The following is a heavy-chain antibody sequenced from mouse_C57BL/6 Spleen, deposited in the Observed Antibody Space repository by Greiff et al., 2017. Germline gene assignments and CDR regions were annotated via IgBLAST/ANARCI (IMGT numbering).Heavy chain of an antibody. CDR3: ARGGDYYGSREACDY. CDR2: IRNKANGYNT. Sequence: VHLVESGGGLVQPGGSLSLSCAASGFTFTDYYMSWVRQPPGKALEWLGFIRNKANGYNTESRASVKGRFTISRDKSQSILYLQMNALRAEDSATYYCARGGDYYGSREACDYWGQGTTRTVSS. J-gene: IGHJ2*01. D-gene: IGHD1-1*01. CDR1: GFTFTDYY. V-gene: IGHV7-3*01.